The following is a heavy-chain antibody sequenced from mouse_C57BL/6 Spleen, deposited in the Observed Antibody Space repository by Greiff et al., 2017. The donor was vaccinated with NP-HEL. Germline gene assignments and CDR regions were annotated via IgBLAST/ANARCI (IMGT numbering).Heavy chain of an antibody. V-gene: IGHV2-6*01. J-gene: IGHJ4*01. Sequence: QVQLQQSGPGLVAPSQSLSITCTVSGFSLTSYGVDWVRQSQGTGLEWLGVIWGVGSANYNSALNYRLVTSKDNYKSQVFIKMNRRQTDDTAMYYCASRYYGREAYAIDYWGQGTPVTVSS. CDR1: GFSLTSYG. CDR3: ASRYYGREAYAIDY. CDR2: IWGVGSA. D-gene: IGHD1-1*01.